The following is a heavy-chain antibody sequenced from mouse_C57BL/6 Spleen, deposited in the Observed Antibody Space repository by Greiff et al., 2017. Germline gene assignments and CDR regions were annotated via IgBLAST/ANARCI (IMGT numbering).Heavy chain of an antibody. V-gene: IGHV1-69*01. CDR3: ARGREYFAWFAY. CDR1: GYTFTSYW. J-gene: IGHJ3*01. Sequence: QVQLQQSGAELVMPGASVKLSCKASGYTFTSYWMHWVKQRPGQGLEWIGEIDPSDSYTNYNQKFKGKSTLTVDKSSSTAYMQLSSLTSEDSAVYYCARGREYFAWFAYWGQGTLVTVSA. D-gene: IGHD5-1*01. CDR2: IDPSDSYT.